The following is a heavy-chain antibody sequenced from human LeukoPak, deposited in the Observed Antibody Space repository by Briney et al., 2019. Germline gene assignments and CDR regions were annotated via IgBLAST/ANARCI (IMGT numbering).Heavy chain of an antibody. D-gene: IGHD6-13*01. CDR1: GFTFSSYS. J-gene: IGHJ6*03. CDR2: ISTSSTI. V-gene: IGHV3-48*01. CDR3: ARGADNGYYYYYYMDV. Sequence: GSLRLSFVASGFTFSSYSMNWVRQDPGKGLEWVSYISTSSTIYYADSVKGRFTISRDNAKNSLYLQMNSLRAEDTAVYYCARGADNGYYYYYYMDVWGKGTTVTVSS.